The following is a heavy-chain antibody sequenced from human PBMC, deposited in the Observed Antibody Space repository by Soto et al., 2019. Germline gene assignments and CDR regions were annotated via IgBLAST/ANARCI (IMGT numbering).Heavy chain of an antibody. CDR1: GFTFSNAW. CDR3: TTDHGGPVTTYAQFGYYYYYGMDV. Sequence: GGSLRLSCAASGFTFSNAWMNWVRQAPGKGLEWVGRIKSKTDGGTTDYAAPVKGRFTISRDDSKNTLYLQMNSLKTEDTAVYYCTTDHGGPVTTYAQFGYYYYYGMDVWGQGTTVTVSS. D-gene: IGHD4-17*01. V-gene: IGHV3-15*07. J-gene: IGHJ6*02. CDR2: IKSKTDGGTT.